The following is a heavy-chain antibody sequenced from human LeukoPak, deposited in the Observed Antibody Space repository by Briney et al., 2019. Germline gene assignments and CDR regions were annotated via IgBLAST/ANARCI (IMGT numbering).Heavy chain of an antibody. CDR1: GGSFSGYY. V-gene: IGHV4-34*01. CDR3: ARGRGYCSSTSCYYFDY. D-gene: IGHD2-2*01. Sequence: SETLSLTCAVYGGSFSGYYWSWIRQPPGKGLEWIGEINHSGSTNYNPSLKSRVTISVDTSKNQFSLKLSSVTAADTAVCYCARGRGYCSSTSCYYFDYWGQGTLVTVSS. J-gene: IGHJ4*02. CDR2: INHSGST.